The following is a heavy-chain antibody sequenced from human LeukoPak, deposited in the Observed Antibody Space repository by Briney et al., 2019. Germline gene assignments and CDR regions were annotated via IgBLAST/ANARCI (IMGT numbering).Heavy chain of an antibody. Sequence: SVTVSCTASGGTFSSYAISWVRQAPGQGLEWMGGIIPIFGTANYAQKFQGRVTITADESTSTAYMELSSLRSEDKAVYYCARGDYDFWSGYYYYWGQGTLVTVSS. V-gene: IGHV1-69*13. D-gene: IGHD3-3*01. CDR1: GGTFSSYA. CDR2: IIPIFGTA. J-gene: IGHJ4*02. CDR3: ARGDYDFWSGYYYY.